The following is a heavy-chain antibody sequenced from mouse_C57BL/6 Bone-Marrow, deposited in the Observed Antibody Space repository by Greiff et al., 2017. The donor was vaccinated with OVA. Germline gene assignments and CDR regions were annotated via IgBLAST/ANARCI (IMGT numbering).Heavy chain of an antibody. D-gene: IGHD4-1*01. V-gene: IGHV5-2*01. CDR2: INSDGGST. J-gene: IGHJ3*01. CDR3: ARRGELGGLAY. Sequence: DVQLVESGGGLVQPGESLKLSCESNEYEFPSHDMSWVRKTPEKRLELVAAINSDGGSTYYPDTMARRFIISSDNTKKTLYLQMSSVRSEDTALYNCARRGELGGLAYWGQGTLVTVSA. CDR1: EYEFPSHD.